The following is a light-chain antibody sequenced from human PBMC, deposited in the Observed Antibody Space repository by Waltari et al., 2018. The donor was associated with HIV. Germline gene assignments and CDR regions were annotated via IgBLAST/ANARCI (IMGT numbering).Light chain of an antibody. V-gene: IGLV1-44*01. Sequence: QSVLTQPPSASGTPGQRVTISCSGSSPNHGSNTVTWYQQLPGTAPKLLMYSNNQRPSGVPDRFSGSKSGTSASLAISGLQSEDEADYYCAAWDDSLNGVVFGGGTKLTVL. CDR1: SPNHGSNT. J-gene: IGLJ2*01. CDR3: AAWDDSLNGVV. CDR2: SNN.